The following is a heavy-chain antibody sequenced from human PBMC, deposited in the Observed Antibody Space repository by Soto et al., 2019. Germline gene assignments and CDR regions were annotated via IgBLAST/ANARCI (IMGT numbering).Heavy chain of an antibody. D-gene: IGHD3-22*01. CDR2: INTNTGNP. CDR3: AREGYYYDSSGYPNRFDP. CDR1: GYTFTSYA. J-gene: IGHJ5*02. Sequence: ASVKVSCKASGYTFTSYAMNWVRQAPGQGLEWMGWINTNTGNPTYAQGFTGRFVFSLDTSVSTAYLQICSLKAEDTAVYYCAREGYYYDSSGYPNRFDPWGQGTLVTVSS. V-gene: IGHV7-4-1*01.